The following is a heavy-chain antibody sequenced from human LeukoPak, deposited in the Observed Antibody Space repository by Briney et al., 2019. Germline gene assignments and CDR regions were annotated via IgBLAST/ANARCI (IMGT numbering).Heavy chain of an antibody. Sequence: NPSETLSLTCAVYGGSFSAYYWSWIRQPPGKGLEWIGEISHSGGTNYNPSLKSRVTISVDTSKNQFSLKLSSVTAADTAVYYCASLVGPSPFFDYWGQGTLVTVSS. CDR3: ASLVGPSPFFDY. J-gene: IGHJ4*02. V-gene: IGHV4-34*09. CDR1: GGSFSAYY. D-gene: IGHD2-2*01. CDR2: ISHSGGT.